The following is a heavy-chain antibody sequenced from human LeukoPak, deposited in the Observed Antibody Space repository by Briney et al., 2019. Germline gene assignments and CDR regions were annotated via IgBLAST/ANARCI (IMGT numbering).Heavy chain of an antibody. V-gene: IGHV3-21*01. J-gene: IGHJ6*03. Sequence: GGSLRLSCAASGFTFSSYSMNWVRQAPGKGLEWVSSISSSSSYIYYADSVKGRFTISRDNAKNSLYLQMNSLRAGDTAVYYCARAPLRVTTYYYMDVWGKGTTVTVSS. CDR3: ARAPLRVTTYYYMDV. CDR1: GFTFSSYS. D-gene: IGHD4-11*01. CDR2: ISSSSSYI.